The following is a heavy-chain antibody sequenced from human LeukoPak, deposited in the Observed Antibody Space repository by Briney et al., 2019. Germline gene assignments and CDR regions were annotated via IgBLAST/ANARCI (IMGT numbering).Heavy chain of an antibody. CDR1: GYIFTGYS. Sequence: SVKVSCKASGYIFTGYSMHWVRQVPGESLEWMGWINAGTGETGYSQTFQGRVTITRDTSATTAHMELSSLRSEDTAMYYCTRDLSTILLWFGEPHAFDIWGQGTMVTVSS. J-gene: IGHJ3*02. CDR3: TRDLSTILLWFGEPHAFDI. D-gene: IGHD3-10*01. CDR2: INAGTGET. V-gene: IGHV1-3*01.